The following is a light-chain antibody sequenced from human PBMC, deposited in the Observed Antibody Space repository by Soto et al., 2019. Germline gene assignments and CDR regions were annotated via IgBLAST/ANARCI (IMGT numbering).Light chain of an antibody. J-gene: IGLJ1*01. CDR1: SSNIGSNY. V-gene: IGLV1-47*01. Sequence: QSVLTQPPSASGTPGQRVTISCSGSSSNIGSNYVYWYQQLPGTAPKLLIYRNNQRPSGVPDRFSCSKSGTSAALAISGLLSEDEADYYCAAWDDSMRGRDVFGTGTKLTVL. CDR3: AAWDDSMRGRDV. CDR2: RNN.